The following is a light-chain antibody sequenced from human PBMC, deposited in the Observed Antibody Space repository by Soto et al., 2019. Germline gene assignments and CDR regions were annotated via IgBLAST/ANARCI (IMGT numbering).Light chain of an antibody. CDR1: QSFRGL. J-gene: IGKJ5*01. V-gene: IGKV3-11*01. CDR3: QQRHMCPIR. Sequence: IGLYNSLGAVLASPVFRATLSFRASQSFRGLLAWYQQKPGQAPRLLIYDAYNRATGIPPRFSGSGSGTDFTLTISSLEPEDSAVYYCQQRHMCPIRFGEGTLLEI. CDR2: DAY.